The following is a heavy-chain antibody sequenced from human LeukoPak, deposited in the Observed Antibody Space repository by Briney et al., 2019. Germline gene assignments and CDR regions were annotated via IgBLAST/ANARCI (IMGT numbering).Heavy chain of an antibody. Sequence: PSETLSLTCTVSGGSISSYYWSWIRQPPGKGLEWIGYIYYSGSTNYNPSLKSRVTISVDTSKNQFSLKLSSVTAADTAVYYCARVPYYYDSSGHIGGWFDPWGQGTLVTVSS. CDR3: ARVPYYYDSSGHIGGWFDP. V-gene: IGHV4-59*01. CDR1: GGSISSYY. J-gene: IGHJ5*02. CDR2: IYYSGST. D-gene: IGHD3-22*01.